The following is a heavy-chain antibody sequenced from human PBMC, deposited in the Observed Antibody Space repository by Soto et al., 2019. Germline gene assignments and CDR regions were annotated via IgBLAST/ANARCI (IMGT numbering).Heavy chain of an antibody. CDR1: GGTFSSYA. CDR3: AREGGGVVVAATAYYYGMDV. V-gene: IGHV1-69*12. J-gene: IGHJ6*02. CDR2: IIPIFGSA. D-gene: IGHD2-15*01. Sequence: QVQLVQSGAEVKKPGSSVKVSCKASGGTFSSYAISWVRQAPGQGLEWMGGIIPIFGSANYAQKFQGRVTITADESTSTAYMELSSLRSEDTAVYYCAREGGGVVVAATAYYYGMDVWGQGTTVTVSS.